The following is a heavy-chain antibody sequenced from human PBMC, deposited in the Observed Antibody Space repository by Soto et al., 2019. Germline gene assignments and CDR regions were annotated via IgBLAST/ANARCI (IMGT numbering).Heavy chain of an antibody. CDR1: GXTFSSSA. J-gene: IGHJ4*02. Sequence: EASVKVSCKTSGXTFSSSAMQWVRQARGQRLEWIGWIVVGSGKTNFAQKFQERVTFTRDMTTRTAYMELSSLRSEDTAIYYCATDPRGPDYWGQGTQVTVSS. V-gene: IGHV1-58*02. CDR3: ATDPRGPDY. CDR2: IVVGSGKT.